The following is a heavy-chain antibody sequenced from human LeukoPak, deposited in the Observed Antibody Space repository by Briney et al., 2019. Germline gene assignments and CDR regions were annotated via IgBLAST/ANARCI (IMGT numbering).Heavy chain of an antibody. CDR1: GGSLSGYY. D-gene: IGHD3-10*01. J-gene: IGHJ4*02. CDR2: INHSGTT. CDR3: ASLWFGDY. V-gene: IGHV4-34*01. Sequence: SETLSLTCAVYGGSLSGYYWSCIRQPPGKGLEWIGEINHSGTTNYNPSLKSRVTISVDTSKNQFSLKLSSVTAADTAVYYCASLWFGDYWGQGTLVTVSS.